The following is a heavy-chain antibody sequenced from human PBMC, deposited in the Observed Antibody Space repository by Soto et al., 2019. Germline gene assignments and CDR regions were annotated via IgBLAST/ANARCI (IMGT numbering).Heavy chain of an antibody. D-gene: IGHD3-3*01. CDR1: GGSISSGDYY. CDR2: IYYSGST. J-gene: IGHJ6*02. CDR3: ARDNILGILYGGMDV. V-gene: IGHV4-30-4*01. Sequence: QVQLQESGPGLVKPSQTLSLTCTVSGGSISSGDYYWSWIRQPPGKGLEWIGYIYYSGSTYYNPSLKSRVTISVDTSKKQFSLKLSSVTAADTAVYYCARDNILGILYGGMDVWGQGTTVTVSS.